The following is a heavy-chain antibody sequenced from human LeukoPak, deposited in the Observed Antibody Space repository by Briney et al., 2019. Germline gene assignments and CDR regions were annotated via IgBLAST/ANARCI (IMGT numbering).Heavy chain of an antibody. CDR3: ARGLPGRDAFDV. V-gene: IGHV4-59*13. CDR2: VFYSGNT. Sequence: SETLSLTCAVSGASISSYYWSWIRQPPGKGLEWVGYVFYSGNTNYNPSLGSRVTISEDTSKNQFSLNLNSLTAADTAVYYCARGLPGRDAFDVWGQGTVVTVSS. D-gene: IGHD3-16*01. J-gene: IGHJ3*01. CDR1: GASISSYY.